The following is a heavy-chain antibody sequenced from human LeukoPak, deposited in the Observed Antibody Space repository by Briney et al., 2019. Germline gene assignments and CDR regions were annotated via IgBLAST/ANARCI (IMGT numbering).Heavy chain of an antibody. V-gene: IGHV1-69*13. CDR3: ARDMGTLRYFDWSGGVDWFDP. CDR2: IIPIFGTA. D-gene: IGHD3-9*01. CDR1: GGTFSSYA. J-gene: IGHJ5*02. Sequence: SVKVSCKASGGTFSSYAISWVRQAPGQGLEWMGGIIPIFGTANYAQKFQGRVTITADESTSTAYMELSSLRSEDTAVYYCARDMGTLRYFDWSGGVDWFDPWGQGTLVTVSS.